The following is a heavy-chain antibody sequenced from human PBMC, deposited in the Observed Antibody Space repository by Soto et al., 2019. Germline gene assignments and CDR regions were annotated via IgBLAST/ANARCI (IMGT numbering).Heavy chain of an antibody. Sequence: ASVKVSCKASGYTFTSFGVNWVRQAPGQGLEWIGWVNTYNGNTKYSQKFQGRVTMTADTSTSTAYMEVGSLRSDDTAIYYCAKGAAGIEAHVIWGQGTPVTVSS. V-gene: IGHV1-18*01. CDR3: AKGAAGIEAHVI. CDR1: GYTFTSFG. D-gene: IGHD6-13*01. CDR2: VNTYNGNT. J-gene: IGHJ4*02.